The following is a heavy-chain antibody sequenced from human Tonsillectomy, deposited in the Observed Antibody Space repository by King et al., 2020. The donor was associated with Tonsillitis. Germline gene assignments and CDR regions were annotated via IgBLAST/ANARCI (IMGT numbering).Heavy chain of an antibody. V-gene: IGHV3-15*01. CDR1: GFTFSNAW. CDR2: VKSKIDGGTT. J-gene: IGHJ4*02. CDR3: TTGLIH. Sequence: VQLVESGGGLVKPGGSLGLSCAASGFTFSNAWMSWVRQAPGKGLEWGGRVKSKIDGGTTNYAEPVQGRFTISRDDSKNTVYLQMNSLKSEDTAVYYCTTGLIHWGQGTLVTVSP. D-gene: IGHD3-16*01.